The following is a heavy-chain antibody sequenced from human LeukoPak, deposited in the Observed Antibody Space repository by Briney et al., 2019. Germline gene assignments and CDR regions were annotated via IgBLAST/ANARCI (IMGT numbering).Heavy chain of an antibody. V-gene: IGHV3-21*01. Sequence: PGGSLRLSCAASGFTFSSYSTNWVRQAPGKGLEWVSSISSSSSYIYYADSVKGRFTISRDNAKNSLYLQMNSLRAEDTAVYYCARGDRSGNYYGSGSPWGQGTLVTVPS. CDR2: ISSSSSYI. CDR1: GFTFSSYS. D-gene: IGHD3-10*01. J-gene: IGHJ5*02. CDR3: ARGDRSGNYYGSGSP.